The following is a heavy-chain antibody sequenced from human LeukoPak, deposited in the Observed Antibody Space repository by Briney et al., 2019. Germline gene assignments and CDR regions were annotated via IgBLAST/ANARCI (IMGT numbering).Heavy chain of an antibody. Sequence: GGSLRLSCAASGFTFSSYAMSWVRQAPGKGLEWVSAISGSGGSTYYADSVKGRFTISRDNSKNTLYLQMNSLRAEDTAVYYCVKDAPVNIVVVPAANSWGQGTLVTVSS. V-gene: IGHV3-23*01. CDR2: ISGSGGST. CDR1: GFTFSSYA. CDR3: VKDAPVNIVVVPAANS. D-gene: IGHD2-2*01. J-gene: IGHJ4*02.